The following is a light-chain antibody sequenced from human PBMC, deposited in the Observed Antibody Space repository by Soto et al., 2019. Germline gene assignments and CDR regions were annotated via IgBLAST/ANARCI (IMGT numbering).Light chain of an antibody. Sequence: EIVLTQSPCTLSLSPGERATLSCRASQSFSRTSLAWYQQKPGQAPRLLIYCASTRATGIPDRFSGSGSGTDFTITIIRVEPEDFALYYCKQEGTSLWTFGQGTQGYIK. CDR2: CAS. V-gene: IGKV3-20*01. J-gene: IGKJ1*01. CDR1: QSFSRTS. CDR3: KQEGTSLWT.